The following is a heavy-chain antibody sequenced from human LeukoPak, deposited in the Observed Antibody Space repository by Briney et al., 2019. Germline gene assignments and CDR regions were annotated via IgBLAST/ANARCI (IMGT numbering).Heavy chain of an antibody. CDR2: IYYSGST. D-gene: IGHD4-11*01. J-gene: IGHJ5*02. CDR3: ARAGYSTNTRWFDP. CDR1: GGSISSGGYY. Sequence: SETLSLTCTVSGGSISSGGYYWSWIRQHPGKGLEWIGYIYYSGSTYYNPSLKSRVTISVDTSKNQFSLKLSSVTAADTAVYYCARAGYSTNTRWFDPWGQGTLVTVSS. V-gene: IGHV4-31*03.